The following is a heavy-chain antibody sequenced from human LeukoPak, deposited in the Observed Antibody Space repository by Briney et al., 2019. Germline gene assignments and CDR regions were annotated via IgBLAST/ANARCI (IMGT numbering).Heavy chain of an antibody. Sequence: DSVKGRFTISRDNAKNSLYPLMNSLRVEDTAVYYCARDSSGSYSRFDYWGQGTLVTVSS. D-gene: IGHD1-26*01. J-gene: IGHJ4*02. V-gene: IGHV3-21*01. CDR3: ARDSSGSYSRFDY.